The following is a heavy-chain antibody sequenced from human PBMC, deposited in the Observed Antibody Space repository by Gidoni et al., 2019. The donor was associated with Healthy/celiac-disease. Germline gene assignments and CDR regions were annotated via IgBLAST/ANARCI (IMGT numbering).Heavy chain of an antibody. J-gene: IGHJ4*02. D-gene: IGHD3-22*01. V-gene: IGHV3-73*01. CDR3: TRHSYYYDSSGTLGY. CDR2: IRSKPNSYAT. Sequence: EVQLVDSGGGLVQPGGSLKLSCAASGFTFSASAMHWVRQASGRGREWVGRIRSKPNSYATAYAASVKGRFTISRDDSKNTAYLQMNSLKTEDTAVYYCTRHSYYYDSSGTLGYWGQGTLVTVSS. CDR1: GFTFSASA.